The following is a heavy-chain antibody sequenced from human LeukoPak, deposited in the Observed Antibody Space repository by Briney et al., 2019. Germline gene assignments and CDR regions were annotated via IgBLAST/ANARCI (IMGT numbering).Heavy chain of an antibody. V-gene: IGHV3-48*01. CDR1: GFTFSSYS. D-gene: IGHD2-2*01. Sequence: PGGSLRLSRAASGFTFSSYSMNWVRQAPGKGLEWVSYISSSSSTIYYADSVKGRFTISRDNAKNSLYLQMNSLRAEDTAVYYCAKDGQDIVVVPAADNYYYMDVWGKGTTVTVSS. CDR3: AKDGQDIVVVPAADNYYYMDV. J-gene: IGHJ6*03. CDR2: ISSSSSTI.